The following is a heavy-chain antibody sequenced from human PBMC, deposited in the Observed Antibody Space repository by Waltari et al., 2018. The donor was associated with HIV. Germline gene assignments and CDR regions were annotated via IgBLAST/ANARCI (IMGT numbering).Heavy chain of an antibody. J-gene: IGHJ2*01. Sequence: QMQLVQSGAEVKKPGSSVKVSCKASGGTFSRYVISWDRRDPGQGLDWMGGIIPIFGTANYAQKFQGRVTITADKSTSTAYMELSSLRSEDTAVYYCASTLTTVVTYWYFDLWGRGTLVTVSS. CDR3: ASTLTTVVTYWYFDL. D-gene: IGHD4-17*01. CDR2: IIPIFGTA. V-gene: IGHV1-69*06. CDR1: GGTFSRYV.